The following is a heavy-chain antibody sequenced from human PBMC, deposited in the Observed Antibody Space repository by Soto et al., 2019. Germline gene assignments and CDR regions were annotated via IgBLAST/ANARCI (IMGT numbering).Heavy chain of an antibody. CDR2: ISRSGDTT. D-gene: IGHD1-1*01. CDR3: ARPFPDNTYYYYGMDV. Sequence: GGSLRLSCAASGFTFSSYAMSWVRQAPGKGLEWVSTISRSGDTTYYADSVKGRFTVSRDNSKNALYLQLNSLRAEDTAVYYCARPFPDNTYYYYGMDVWGQGTTVTVSS. CDR1: GFTFSSYA. J-gene: IGHJ6*02. V-gene: IGHV3-23*01.